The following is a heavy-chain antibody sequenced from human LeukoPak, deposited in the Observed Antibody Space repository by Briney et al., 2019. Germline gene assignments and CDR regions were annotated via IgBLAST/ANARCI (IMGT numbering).Heavy chain of an antibody. CDR1: GFTFSSYA. J-gene: IGHJ4*02. D-gene: IGHD6-13*01. Sequence: PGRSLRLSCAASGFTFSSYAMHWVRQAPGRGLEWVAIMSYDGSNKYYADSVKGRFTISRDNSKNTLYLQMNSLRTEDTAVYFCAREGSSSSFDYWGQGTLVTVSS. CDR3: AREGSSSSFDY. V-gene: IGHV3-30-3*01. CDR2: MSYDGSNK.